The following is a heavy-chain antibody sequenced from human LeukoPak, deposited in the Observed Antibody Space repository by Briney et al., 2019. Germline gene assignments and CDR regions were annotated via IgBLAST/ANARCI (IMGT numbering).Heavy chain of an antibody. CDR2: IYPGDSDT. V-gene: IGHV5-51*01. CDR3: AREQLGGTNDYGAYDAFDI. Sequence: GESLKISCKGSGYSFTSYCIGWVRQMPGKGLEWMGIIYPGDSDTRYSPSFQGQVTISADKSISTAYLQWSSLKASDTAMYYCAREQLGGTNDYGAYDAFDIWGQGTMVTVSS. D-gene: IGHD4-17*01. J-gene: IGHJ3*02. CDR1: GYSFTSYC.